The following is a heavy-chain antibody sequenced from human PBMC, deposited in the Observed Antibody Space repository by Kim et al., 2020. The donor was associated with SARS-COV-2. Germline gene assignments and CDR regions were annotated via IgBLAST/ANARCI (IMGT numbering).Heavy chain of an antibody. CDR3: ARDTRDYYGMDV. Sequence: YHAAPVKGRFTISRDNSKTTRYLQMNILRAEDTAVYYCARDTRDYYGMDVWGQGTTVTVSS. V-gene: IGHV3-33*01. J-gene: IGHJ6*02.